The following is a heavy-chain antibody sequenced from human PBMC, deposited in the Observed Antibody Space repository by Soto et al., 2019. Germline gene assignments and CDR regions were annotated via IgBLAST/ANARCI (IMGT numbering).Heavy chain of an antibody. CDR2: INPNSGGT. D-gene: IGHD3-10*01. V-gene: IGHV1-2*04. Sequence: GASVKVSCKASGYTFTGYYMHWVRQAPGQGLEWMGWINPNSGGTNYAQKFQGWVTMTRDTSISTAYMELSRLRSDDTAVYYCARDSSRKATMVRGVIITDAFDIWGQGTMVTVSS. CDR3: ARDSSRKATMVRGVIITDAFDI. J-gene: IGHJ3*02. CDR1: GYTFTGYY.